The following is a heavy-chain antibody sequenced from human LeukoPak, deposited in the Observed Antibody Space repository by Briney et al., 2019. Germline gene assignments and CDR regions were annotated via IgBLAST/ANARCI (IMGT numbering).Heavy chain of an antibody. CDR2: IYHDGST. J-gene: IGHJ4*02. V-gene: IGHV4-4*02. Sequence: SETLSLTRTVSGGSISSNNWWIWVGQSPERGLEWIGEIYHDGSTNYNPSLKSRVTISMDKSKNQLSLKLNFVTAADTAVYYCARDRGGYTYSHDYWGQGTLVTVSS. CDR3: ARDRGGYTYSHDY. CDR1: GGSISSNNW. D-gene: IGHD5-18*01.